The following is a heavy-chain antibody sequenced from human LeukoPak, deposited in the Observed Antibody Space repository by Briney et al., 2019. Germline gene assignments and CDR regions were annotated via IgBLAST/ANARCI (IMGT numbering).Heavy chain of an antibody. Sequence: SETLSLTCTVSGASISSGDYYWSWIRQPPGKGLEWIGYIYYSGSTYYNPSLKSRVIISVDTSKNQFSLKLSSVTAADTAVYYCTREYGDDNWFDRWGQGTLVTVSS. CDR1: GASISSGDYY. J-gene: IGHJ5*02. V-gene: IGHV4-30-4*01. CDR3: TREYGDDNWFDR. D-gene: IGHD4-17*01. CDR2: IYYSGST.